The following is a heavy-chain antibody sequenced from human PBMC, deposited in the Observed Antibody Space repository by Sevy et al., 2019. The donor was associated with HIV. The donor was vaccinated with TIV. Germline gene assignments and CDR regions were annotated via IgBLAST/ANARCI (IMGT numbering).Heavy chain of an antibody. CDR2: IDPSDSYT. V-gene: IGHV5-10-1*01. J-gene: IGHJ6*02. CDR1: GYSFTSYW. Sequence: GESLKISCKGSGYSFTSYWISWVRQMPGKGLEWMGRIDPSDSYTSYSPSFQGHVTISADKSISTAYLQWSSLKASDTAMYYCARSSGYSSSWYTTHGMDVWGQGTTVTVSS. D-gene: IGHD6-13*01. CDR3: ARSSGYSSSWYTTHGMDV.